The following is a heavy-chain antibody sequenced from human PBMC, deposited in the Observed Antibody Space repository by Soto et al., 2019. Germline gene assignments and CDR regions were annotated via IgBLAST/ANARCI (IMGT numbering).Heavy chain of an antibody. Sequence: GGFLRLSCAASGFTFSSYAMSWVRQAPGKGLEWVSAISGSGGSTYYADSVKGRFTISRDNSKNTLYLQMNSLRAEDTAVYYCAKDLRGYDFGFDYWGQGTLVTVSS. D-gene: IGHD5-12*01. V-gene: IGHV3-23*01. CDR1: GFTFSSYA. J-gene: IGHJ4*02. CDR3: AKDLRGYDFGFDY. CDR2: ISGSGGST.